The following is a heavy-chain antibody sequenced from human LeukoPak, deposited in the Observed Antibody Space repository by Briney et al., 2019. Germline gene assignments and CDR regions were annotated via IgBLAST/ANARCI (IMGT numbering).Heavy chain of an antibody. Sequence: GGSLRLACAASGFTFDDYAMHWVRQAPGKGLEWVANIKQDGSDKKYVDSVKGRFTISRDNAKNSLYLQMNSLRADDTAVYYCSRGPLPVTYSYDYWGQGTLVTVSS. CDR2: IKQDGSDK. V-gene: IGHV3-7*04. J-gene: IGHJ4*02. D-gene: IGHD5-18*01. CDR3: SRGPLPVTYSYDY. CDR1: GFTFDDYA.